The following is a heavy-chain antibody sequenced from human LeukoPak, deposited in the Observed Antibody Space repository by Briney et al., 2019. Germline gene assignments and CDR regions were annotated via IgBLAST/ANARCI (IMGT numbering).Heavy chain of an antibody. Sequence: ASVKVSCKASGYTFTSYAMHWVRQAPGQRLEWMGWINAGNGNTKYSQKFQGRVTITRDTSASTAYMALSSLRSEDTAVYYCARDKASLVVVAAMDYWGQGTLVTVSS. CDR3: ARDKASLVVVAAMDY. CDR2: INAGNGNT. CDR1: GYTFTSYA. V-gene: IGHV1-3*01. D-gene: IGHD2-15*01. J-gene: IGHJ4*01.